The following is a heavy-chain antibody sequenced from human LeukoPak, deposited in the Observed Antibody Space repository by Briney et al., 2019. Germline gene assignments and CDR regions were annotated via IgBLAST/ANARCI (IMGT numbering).Heavy chain of an antibody. D-gene: IGHD4-17*01. J-gene: IGHJ4*02. CDR2: IRYDGSNK. Sequence: PGGSLRLSCAASGFTFSSYGMHWVRQAPGKGLEWVAFIRYDGSNKYYADSVKGRFTISRDNSKNTLYLQMNSLRAEDTAVYYCAKPVKRPLSHFDYWGQGTLVTVSS. V-gene: IGHV3-30*02. CDR3: AKPVKRPLSHFDY. CDR1: GFTFSSYG.